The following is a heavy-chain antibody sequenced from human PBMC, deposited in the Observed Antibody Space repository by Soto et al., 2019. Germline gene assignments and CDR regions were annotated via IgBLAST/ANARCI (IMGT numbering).Heavy chain of an antibody. V-gene: IGHV1-69*06. Sequence: SVKVSCKASGCTFSSYAISWVRQAPGQGLEWMGWIIPIFGTANYAQKFQGRVTITADKSTSTAYMELSSLRSEDTAVYYCAREGLLLYALFDYWGQGTLVTVSS. D-gene: IGHD2-2*02. CDR2: IIPIFGTA. J-gene: IGHJ4*02. CDR3: AREGLLLYALFDY. CDR1: GCTFSSYA.